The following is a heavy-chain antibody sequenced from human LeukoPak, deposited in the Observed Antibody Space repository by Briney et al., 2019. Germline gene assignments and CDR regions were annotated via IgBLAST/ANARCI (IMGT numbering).Heavy chain of an antibody. V-gene: IGHV3-7*01. Sequence: PGGSLRLSCAASGLTFRDFWMSWMRQAPGKGLEWVANIKYDGDEEYYVDSVKGRFTISRDNAKNSLYLQLNSLRVEDTAVYYCRSGGAAPGAFDNWGQGTLVTVSP. CDR3: RSGGAAPGAFDN. CDR2: IKYDGDEE. CDR1: GLTFRDFW. J-gene: IGHJ4*02. D-gene: IGHD4/OR15-4a*01.